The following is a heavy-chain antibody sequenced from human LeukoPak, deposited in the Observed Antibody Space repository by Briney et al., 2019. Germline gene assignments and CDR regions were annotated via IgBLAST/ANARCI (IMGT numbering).Heavy chain of an antibody. Sequence: QPGGSLRLSCAASGFTFSSYAMSWVRQAPGKGLEWVSAISGSGGSTYYADSVKGRFTISRDNSKNTLYLQMNSLRAEDTAVYYCAKDRGYVDTAMVPFDYWGQGTLVTVSS. CDR2: ISGSGGST. D-gene: IGHD5-18*01. CDR3: AKDRGYVDTAMVPFDY. CDR1: GFTFSSYA. J-gene: IGHJ4*02. V-gene: IGHV3-23*01.